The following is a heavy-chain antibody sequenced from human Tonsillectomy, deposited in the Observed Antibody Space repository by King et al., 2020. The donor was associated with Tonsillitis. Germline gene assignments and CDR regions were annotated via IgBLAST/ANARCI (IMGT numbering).Heavy chain of an antibody. CDR1: GGSISSYY. Sequence: VQLQESGPGLVKPSETLSLTCTVSGGSISSYYWSWIRQPPGKGLEWIGYIYYSGSTNYNPSLKSRVTISVDTSKNQFSLKLSSVTAADTAVYYCAGGEGACDFDYWGQGTLVTVSS. CDR2: IYYSGST. CDR3: AGGEGACDFDY. V-gene: IGHV4-59*01. D-gene: IGHD2-21*01. J-gene: IGHJ4*02.